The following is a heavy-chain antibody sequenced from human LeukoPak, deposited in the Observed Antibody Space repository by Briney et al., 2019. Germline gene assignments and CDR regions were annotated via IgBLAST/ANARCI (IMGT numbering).Heavy chain of an antibody. CDR3: ARLNAGDCSSTSCYMIDRYYFDY. CDR1: GGSISSYY. CDR2: IYTSGST. J-gene: IGHJ4*02. V-gene: IGHV4-4*09. Sequence: SETLSLTCTVSGGSISSYYWSWIRQPPGKGLEWIGYIYTSGSTNYNPSLKSRVTISVDTSKNQFSPKLSSVTAADTAVYYCARLNAGDCSSTSCYMIDRYYFDYWGQGTLVTVSS. D-gene: IGHD2-2*02.